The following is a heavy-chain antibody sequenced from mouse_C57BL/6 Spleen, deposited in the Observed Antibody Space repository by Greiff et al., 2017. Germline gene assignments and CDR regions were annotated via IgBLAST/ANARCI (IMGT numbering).Heavy chain of an antibody. J-gene: IGHJ1*03. Sequence: VQLQQSGPELVKPGASVKISCKASGYAFSSSWMNWVKQRPGKGLEWIGRIYPGDGDTNYNGKFKGKATLTADKSSSTAYMQLSSLTSEDSAVYFCAREDYYGSSWYVEVWGTGTTVTVSS. D-gene: IGHD1-1*01. CDR1: GYAFSSSW. CDR3: AREDYYGSSWYVEV. CDR2: IYPGDGDT. V-gene: IGHV1-82*01.